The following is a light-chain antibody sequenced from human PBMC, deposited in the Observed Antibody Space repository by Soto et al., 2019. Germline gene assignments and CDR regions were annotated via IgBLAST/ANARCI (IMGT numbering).Light chain of an antibody. CDR2: GAS. CDR1: QSMTTK. J-gene: IGKJ5*01. V-gene: IGKV3D-15*02. CDR3: QQYHTSPIT. Sequence: DIVMTQSPATLSVSPGEGVTLSCRASQSMTTKLAWYQQKPGQAPRLLIYGASSRATGIPDRFSGSGSGTDFTLTISRLEPEDFAVYYCQQYHTSPITFGQGTRLEIK.